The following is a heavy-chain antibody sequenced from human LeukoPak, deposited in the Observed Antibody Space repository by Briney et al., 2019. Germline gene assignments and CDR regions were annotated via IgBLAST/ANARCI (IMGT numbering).Heavy chain of an antibody. CDR1: GFTFSSYG. D-gene: IGHD2-2*01. Sequence: GGSLRLSCAASGFTFSSYGMHWVRQAPGKGLEWVAFIRYDGSDKYYADSVKGRFTVSRDNSKNTLYLQMNSLRAEDTTVYYCAKASGQAGYCSSASCHYTFDYWGQGTLVTVSS. J-gene: IGHJ4*02. CDR2: IRYDGSDK. CDR3: AKASGQAGYCSSASCHYTFDY. V-gene: IGHV3-30*02.